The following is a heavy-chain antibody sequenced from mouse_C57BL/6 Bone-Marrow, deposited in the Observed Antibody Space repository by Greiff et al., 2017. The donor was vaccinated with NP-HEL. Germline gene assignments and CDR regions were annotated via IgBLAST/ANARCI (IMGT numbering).Heavy chain of an antibody. D-gene: IGHD2-4*01. J-gene: IGHJ2*01. Sequence: EVQLQQSGAELVRPGASVKLSCTASGFNIKDDYLHWVKQRPEQGLEWIGWIDPENGDTEYAAKFQGKATITADTSSNTAYLQLSSLTSEDTAVYYCTRGYDYDLWGQGTTLTVSS. CDR1: GFNIKDDY. CDR2: IDPENGDT. V-gene: IGHV14-4*01. CDR3: TRGYDYDL.